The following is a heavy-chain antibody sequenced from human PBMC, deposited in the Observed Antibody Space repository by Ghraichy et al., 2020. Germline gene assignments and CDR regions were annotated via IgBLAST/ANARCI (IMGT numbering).Heavy chain of an antibody. V-gene: IGHV3-53*01. CDR3: ARMVGDSSGYYARPFDY. Sequence: GSLRLSCAASGFTVSSNYMSWVRQAPGKGLEWVSVIYSGGSTYYADSVKGRFTISRDNSKNTLYLQMNSLRAEDTAVYYCARMVGDSSGYYARPFDYWGQGTLVTVSS. CDR2: IYSGGST. J-gene: IGHJ4*02. D-gene: IGHD3-22*01. CDR1: GFTVSSNY.